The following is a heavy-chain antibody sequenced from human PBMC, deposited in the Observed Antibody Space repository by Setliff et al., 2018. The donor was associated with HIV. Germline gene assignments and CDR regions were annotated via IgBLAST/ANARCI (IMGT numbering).Heavy chain of an antibody. CDR1: GFTFSSYA. CDR2: ITSGGST. Sequence: GGSLRLSCAASGFTFSSYAMSWVRQTPEKGLEWVSIITSGGSTYYADSAKGRFIISRDNSQNTLYLQMNSLRAEDTAVYYCAKPLTQWGVSPYHYAVDVWGQGTTVTVSS. J-gene: IGHJ6*02. CDR3: AKPLTQWGVSPYHYAVDV. D-gene: IGHD1-26*01. V-gene: IGHV3-23*01.